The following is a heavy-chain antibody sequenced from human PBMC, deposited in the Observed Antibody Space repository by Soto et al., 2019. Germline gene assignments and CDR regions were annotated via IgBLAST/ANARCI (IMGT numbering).Heavy chain of an antibody. CDR3: SNGEVIKGGSEFDC. V-gene: IGHV3-23*01. J-gene: IGHJ4*02. CDR1: GFDFSSYA. CDR2: ITGSGGST. Sequence: EGQLLESGGGLGQPWVSLRLSCAASGFDFSSYAMSWVRQAPGRWLEWVSFITGSGGSTYYADSVKGRFTSSTNKSKNTSKRQMTGVGSGNMFVYYWSNGEVIKGGSEFDCWGQGTLGTVSS. D-gene: IGHD3-10*01.